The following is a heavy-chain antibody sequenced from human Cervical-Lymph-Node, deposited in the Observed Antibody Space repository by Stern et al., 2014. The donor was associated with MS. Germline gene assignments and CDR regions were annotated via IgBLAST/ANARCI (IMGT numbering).Heavy chain of an antibody. CDR1: GFTVGNNY. D-gene: IGHD3-16*01. Sequence: EDQLVESGGDLVQPGGSLRLSCAVSGFTVGNNYISWVRQAPGKGLEWVSVMYSSGGTVYADSVKGRFTISRDNSKNTVHLQMNSLRTEDTAVYYCARLDYPGKTYYWGQGTLVTVSS. CDR2: MYSSGGT. CDR3: ARLDYPGKTYY. V-gene: IGHV3-66*02. J-gene: IGHJ4*02.